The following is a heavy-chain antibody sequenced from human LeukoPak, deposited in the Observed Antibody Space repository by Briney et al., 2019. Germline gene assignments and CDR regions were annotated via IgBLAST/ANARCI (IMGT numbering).Heavy chain of an antibody. Sequence: SETLSLTCAVYGGSFSGYYWSWIRQPPGEGLEWIGEINHSGSTNYNPSLKSRVTISVDTSKNQFSLKLSSVTAADTAVYYCARIQLPYYYYGMDVWGQGTTVTVSS. CDR2: INHSGST. J-gene: IGHJ6*02. D-gene: IGHD2-2*01. CDR3: ARIQLPYYYYGMDV. V-gene: IGHV4-34*01. CDR1: GGSFSGYY.